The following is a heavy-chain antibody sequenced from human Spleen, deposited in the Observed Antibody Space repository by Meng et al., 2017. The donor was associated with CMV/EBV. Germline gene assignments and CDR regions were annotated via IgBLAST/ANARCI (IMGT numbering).Heavy chain of an antibody. CDR1: GGSISSGDYY. CDR2: IYYSGST. CDR3: ARDLWGSRYYFDY. J-gene: IGHJ4*02. V-gene: IGHV4-30-4*08. D-gene: IGHD1-26*01. Sequence: VPLHESGPGLVKPSQTLSLTCTVSGGSISSGDYYWSWIRQPTGRGLEWIGYIYYSGSTYYNPSLESRVTISVDTSKNQFSLKLSSVTAADTAVYYCARDLWGSRYYFDYWGQGTLVTVSS.